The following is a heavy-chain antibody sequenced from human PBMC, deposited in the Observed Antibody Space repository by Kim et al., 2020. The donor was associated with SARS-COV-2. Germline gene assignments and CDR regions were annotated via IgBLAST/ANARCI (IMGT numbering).Heavy chain of an antibody. Sequence: ASVKVSCKASGYTFTGYYMHWVRQAPGQGLEWMGWINPNSGGTNYAQKFQGRVTMTRDTSISTAYMELSRLRSDDTAVYYCARDSRSSYSSGWYNRWLFDYWGQGTLVTVSS. CDR3: ARDSRSSYSSGWYNRWLFDY. D-gene: IGHD6-19*01. J-gene: IGHJ4*02. CDR1: GYTFTGYY. V-gene: IGHV1-2*02. CDR2: INPNSGGT.